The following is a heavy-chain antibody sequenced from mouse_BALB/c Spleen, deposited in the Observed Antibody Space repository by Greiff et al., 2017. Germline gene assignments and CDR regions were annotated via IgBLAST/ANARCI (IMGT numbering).Heavy chain of an antibody. CDR1: GYTFTSYV. D-gene: IGHD1-1*01. J-gene: IGHJ3*01. Sequence: QVKLQQSGPELVKPGASVKMSCKASGYTFTSYVMHWVKQKPGQGLEWIGWFYPGSGSIKYNEKFKDKATLTADKSSSTVYMELSRLTSEDSAVYFCARHEDRGYYYGSSGFAYWGQGTLVTVSA. CDR2: FYPGSGSI. V-gene: IGHV1-62-2*01. CDR3: ARHEDRGYYYGSSGFAY.